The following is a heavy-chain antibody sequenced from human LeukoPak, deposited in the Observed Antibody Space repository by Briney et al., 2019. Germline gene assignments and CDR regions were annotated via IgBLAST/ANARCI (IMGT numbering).Heavy chain of an antibody. D-gene: IGHD1-26*01. CDR2: IRYDGSNK. CDR3: ARDRALWELRGAFDI. Sequence: PGGSLRLSCAASGFTFSSYGMHWVRQAPGKGLEWVAFIRYDGSNKYYADSVKGRFTISRDNSKNTLYLQMNSLRAEDTAVYYCARDRALWELRGAFDIWGQGTMVTVSS. CDR1: GFTFSSYG. V-gene: IGHV3-30*02. J-gene: IGHJ3*02.